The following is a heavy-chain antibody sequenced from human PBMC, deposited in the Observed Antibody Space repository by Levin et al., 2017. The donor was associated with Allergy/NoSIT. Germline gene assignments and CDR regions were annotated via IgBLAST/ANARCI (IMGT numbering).Heavy chain of an antibody. D-gene: IGHD3-16*01. CDR2: IQSKTDGGRT. CDR3: TGQGGY. V-gene: IGHV3-15*01. CDR1: GFTFINAW. Sequence: AGGSLRLSCAASGFTFINAWMSWVRQAPGKGLEWVGRIQSKTDGGRTDYAAPVKGRFIISRDDSKNTLYLQMNSLKTEDTAVYYCTGQGGYWGQGTLVTVSS. J-gene: IGHJ4*02.